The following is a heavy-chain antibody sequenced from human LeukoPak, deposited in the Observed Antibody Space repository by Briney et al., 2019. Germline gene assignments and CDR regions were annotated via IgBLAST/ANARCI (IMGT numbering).Heavy chain of an antibody. CDR1: GFTFSSYW. CDR2: IKQDGSEK. Sequence: PGGSLRLSCAASGFTFSSYWMSWVRQAPGKGLEWVANIKQDGSEKYYVDSVKGRFTISRDNAKSSLYLQMNSLRAEDTAVYYCASVLYGSGSLYFDYWGQGALVTVSS. CDR3: ASVLYGSGSLYFDY. V-gene: IGHV3-7*01. J-gene: IGHJ4*02. D-gene: IGHD3-10*01.